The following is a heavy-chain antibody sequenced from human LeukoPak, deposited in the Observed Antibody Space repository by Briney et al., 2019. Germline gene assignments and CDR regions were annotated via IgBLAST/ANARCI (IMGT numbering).Heavy chain of an antibody. J-gene: IGHJ4*02. V-gene: IGHV4-61*01. CDR2: IYYSGST. D-gene: IGHD2-15*01. CDR1: GGSISSSSYY. Sequence: PSETLSLTCTVSGGSISSSSYYWSWIRQPPGKGLEWIGYIYYSGSTNYNPSLKSRVTISVDTSKNQFSLKLSSVTAADTAMYYCARGYCSGGSCYLPIFDYWGQGTLATVSS. CDR3: ARGYCSGGSCYLPIFDY.